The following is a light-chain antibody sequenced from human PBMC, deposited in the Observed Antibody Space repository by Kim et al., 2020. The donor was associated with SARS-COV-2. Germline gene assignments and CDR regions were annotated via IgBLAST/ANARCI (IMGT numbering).Light chain of an antibody. CDR2: DVS. J-gene: IGKJ1*01. CDR3: QQYNISPWT. V-gene: IGKV3D-20*02. CDR1: QLTATY. Sequence: LSPGDSATLACKASQLTATYLAWYQHRPGQAPMLLIHDVSIRASGVPDRFTGSGSGTDFTLTISRLEPEDSAVYYCQQYNISPWTFGPGTKVDIK.